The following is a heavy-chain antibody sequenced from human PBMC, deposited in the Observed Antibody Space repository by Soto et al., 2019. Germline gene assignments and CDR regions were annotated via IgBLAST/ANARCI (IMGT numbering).Heavy chain of an antibody. CDR2: IYSGGNT. CDR1: GLSVSNNY. J-gene: IGHJ4*02. D-gene: IGHD3-22*01. Sequence: EVQLVVSGGGLIQPGGSVRLSCAASGLSVSNNYMSWVRQPPGKGLEWVSVIYSGGNTYYADSVKGRFTISRDSSKSTLYLQMKSLRAEDTAVYFCARAGYFDTNDYPAWSHWGQGTPVTVSS. V-gene: IGHV3-53*01. CDR3: ARAGYFDTNDYPAWSH.